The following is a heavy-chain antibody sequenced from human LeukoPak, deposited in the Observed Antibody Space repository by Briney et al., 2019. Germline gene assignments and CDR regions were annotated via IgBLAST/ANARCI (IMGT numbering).Heavy chain of an antibody. D-gene: IGHD2-21*01. CDR2: SSGSGSST. Sequence: GGSLTLSCEASGLTFSSFGMTWLRQAPGKGLEGVSTSSGSGSSTYFPDSVKGRFTISRDNSKNTLYLQMNSLRAEDTAIYYCAKHGIPGPYWYFELWGRGTLVTVSS. CDR3: AKHGIPGPYWYFEL. CDR1: GLTFSSFG. J-gene: IGHJ2*01. V-gene: IGHV3-23*01.